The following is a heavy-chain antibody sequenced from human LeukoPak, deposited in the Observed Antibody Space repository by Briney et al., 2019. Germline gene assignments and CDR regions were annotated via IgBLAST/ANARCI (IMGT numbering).Heavy chain of an antibody. Sequence: SETLSLTCTVSGGSISTSNYYWGWIRQPPGKGLEWIGNIFYSGSTYYSPSLKSRVTISLDTSRNQFSLKLSSVTAADTAVYYCARDFYDEQLVFGYWGQGTLVTVSS. J-gene: IGHJ4*02. V-gene: IGHV4-39*07. CDR3: ARDFYDEQLVFGY. CDR2: IFYSGST. D-gene: IGHD6-6*01. CDR1: GGSISTSNYY.